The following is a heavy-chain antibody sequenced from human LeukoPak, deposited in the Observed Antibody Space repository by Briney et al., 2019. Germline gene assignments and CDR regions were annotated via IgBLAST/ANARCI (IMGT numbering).Heavy chain of an antibody. Sequence: GGSLRLSCAASGFIFSNSGIHWVRQAPGKGLEWVAFIRYDGSKQYYADSVKGRFAISRDNSKNSLYLQMNSLRAEDTAVYYCVRGSLASGVVVYYYYYLDVWGKGTTVTVSS. J-gene: IGHJ6*03. CDR1: GFIFSNSG. CDR2: IRYDGSKQ. CDR3: VRGSLASGVVVYYYYYLDV. D-gene: IGHD3-3*01. V-gene: IGHV3-30*02.